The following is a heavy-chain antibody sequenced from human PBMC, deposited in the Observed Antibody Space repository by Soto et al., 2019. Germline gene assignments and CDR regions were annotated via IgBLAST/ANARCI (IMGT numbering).Heavy chain of an antibody. CDR1: GGTFSSYA. J-gene: IGHJ4*02. CDR3: ARGGRDGYIELYYFAY. CDR2: IIPIFGTA. D-gene: IGHD5-12*01. Sequence: QVQLVQSGAEVKKPGSSVKVSCKASGGTFSSYAISWVRQAPGQGLEWMGGIIPIFGTANYAQKFQGRVTITADESTRTAYMELSSLRSEDTAVYYCARGGRDGYIELYYFAYWGPGTLFTFSS. V-gene: IGHV1-69*01.